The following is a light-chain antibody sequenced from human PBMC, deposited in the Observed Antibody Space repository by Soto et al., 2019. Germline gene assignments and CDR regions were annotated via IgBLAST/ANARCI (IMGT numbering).Light chain of an antibody. CDR2: EVS. Sequence: QSVLTQPASVSGSPGQSITISCTGTSSDVGGYNYVSWYQQHPGKAPKLMIYEVSNRPSGVSNRFSGSKSGNTASLTISGLQTEDEADYYCCSYAGSSTLGVLGTGTKVTVL. V-gene: IGLV2-14*01. CDR1: SSDVGGYNY. J-gene: IGLJ1*01. CDR3: CSYAGSSTLGV.